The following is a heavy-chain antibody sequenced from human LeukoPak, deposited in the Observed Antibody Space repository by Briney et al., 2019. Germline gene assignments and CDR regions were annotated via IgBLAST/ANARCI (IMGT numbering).Heavy chain of an antibody. V-gene: IGHV4-59*08. CDR2: IYYSGST. CDR1: GGSISSYY. CDR3: ARLMGDGYTNDAFDI. J-gene: IGHJ3*02. D-gene: IGHD5-24*01. Sequence: SETLSLTCTVSGGSISSYYWSWIRQPPGKGLVWIGYIYYSGSTNYNPSLKSRVTISVDTSKNQFSLKLSSVTAADTAVYYCARLMGDGYTNDAFDIWGQGTMVTVSS.